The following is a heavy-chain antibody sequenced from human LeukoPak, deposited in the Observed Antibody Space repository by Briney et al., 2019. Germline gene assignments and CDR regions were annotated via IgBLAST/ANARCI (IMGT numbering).Heavy chain of an antibody. D-gene: IGHD5-18*01. J-gene: IGHJ6*02. CDR1: GGSISSYY. CDR2: IYYSGST. CDR3: ARRQRGYSYGPPNYYYYYGMDV. Sequence: SETLSLTCTVSGGSISSYYWSWIRQPPGKGLEWIGYIYYSGSTNYNPSLKSRVTISVDTSKNQFSLKLSSVTAADTAVYYCARRQRGYSYGPPNYYYYYGMDVWGQGTTVTVSS. V-gene: IGHV4-59*08.